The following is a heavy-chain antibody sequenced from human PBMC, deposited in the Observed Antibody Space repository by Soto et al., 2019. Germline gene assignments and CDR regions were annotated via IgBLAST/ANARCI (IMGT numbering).Heavy chain of an antibody. CDR2: ISGRGGNT. Sequence: GGSLRLSCAASGFTFSNYAMSWVRQAPGKGLEWVSTISGRGGNTYYADSVKGRFTISRDNSRNTPYLQMDSLRVEDSAVYSCAKAGCSGGTCYLYYFDYWGQGALVTVSS. CDR3: AKAGCSGGTCYLYYFDY. V-gene: IGHV3-23*01. D-gene: IGHD2-15*01. CDR1: GFTFSNYA. J-gene: IGHJ4*02.